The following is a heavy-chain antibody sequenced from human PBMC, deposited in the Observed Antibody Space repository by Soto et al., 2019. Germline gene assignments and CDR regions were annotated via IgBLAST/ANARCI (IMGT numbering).Heavy chain of an antibody. D-gene: IGHD6-6*01. J-gene: IGHJ4*02. V-gene: IGHV4-59*01. CDR2: IYYSGST. CDR3: ASFNRASSSILGLYY. CDR1: GGSISSYY. Sequence: TSETLSLTCTVSGGSISSYYWSWIRQPPGKGLEWIGYIYYSGSTNYNPSLKSRVTISVDTSKNQFSLKLSSVTAADTAVYYCASFNRASSSILGLYYWGQGTLDTVSS.